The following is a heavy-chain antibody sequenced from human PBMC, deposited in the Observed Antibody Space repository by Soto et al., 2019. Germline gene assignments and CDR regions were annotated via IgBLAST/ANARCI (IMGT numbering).Heavy chain of an antibody. CDR2: IWYDGSNK. CDR1: GFTFSSYG. V-gene: IGHV3-33*01. CDR3: AREENPGIAVAGPLRY. J-gene: IGHJ4*02. Sequence: GGSLRLSCAASGFTFSSYGMHWVRQAPGKGLEWVAVIWYDGSNKYYADSVKGRFTISRDNSKNTLYLQMNSLRAEDTALYYCAREENPGIAVAGPLRYWGQGTLVTVSS. D-gene: IGHD6-19*01.